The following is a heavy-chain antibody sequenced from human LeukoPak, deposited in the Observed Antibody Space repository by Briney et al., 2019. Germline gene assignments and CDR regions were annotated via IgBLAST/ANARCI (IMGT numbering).Heavy chain of an antibody. Sequence: GGSLRLSCAASGFTFSSYGMHWVRQAPGKGLEWGAVISYDGSNKYYADSVKGRFTISRDNSKNTLYLQMNSLRAEDTAVYYCAKLVDCSGGSCYTFDYWGQGTLVTVSS. CDR1: GFTFSSYG. CDR3: AKLVDCSGGSCYTFDY. CDR2: ISYDGSNK. D-gene: IGHD2-15*01. V-gene: IGHV3-30*18. J-gene: IGHJ4*02.